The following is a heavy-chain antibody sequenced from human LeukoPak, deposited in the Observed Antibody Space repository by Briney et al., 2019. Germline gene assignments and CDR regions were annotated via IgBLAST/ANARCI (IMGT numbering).Heavy chain of an antibody. V-gene: IGHV4-39*07. CDR2: IYYSGST. J-gene: IGHJ4*02. Sequence: PSETLSLTCTVSGGSISSSSYYWGWIRQPPGKGLEWIGSIYYSGSTYYNPSLKSRVTISVDTSKNQFSLKLSSVTAADTAVYYCTPHWITMVRGVTDYWGQGTLVTVSS. CDR3: TPHWITMVRGVTDY. CDR1: GGSISSSSYY. D-gene: IGHD3-10*01.